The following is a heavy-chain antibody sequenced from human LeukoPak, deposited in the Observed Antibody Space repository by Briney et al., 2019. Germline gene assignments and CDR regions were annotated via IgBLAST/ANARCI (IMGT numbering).Heavy chain of an antibody. CDR1: GGSISSYY. D-gene: IGHD6-6*01. J-gene: IGHJ6*03. V-gene: IGHV4-59*01. Sequence: SETLSLTCTVSGGSISSYYWSWIRQPPGKGLEWIGYIYYSGSTNYNPSLKSRVTISVDTSKNQFSLKLSSVTAADTAVYYCARVNGSSVEGGYYYYMDVWGKGTTVTVSS. CDR3: ARVNGSSVEGGYYYYMDV. CDR2: IYYSGST.